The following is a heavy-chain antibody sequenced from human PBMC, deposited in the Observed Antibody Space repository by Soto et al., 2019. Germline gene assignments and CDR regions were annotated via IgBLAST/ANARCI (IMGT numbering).Heavy chain of an antibody. Sequence: ASVKVSCKATGYTFTSYGISWVRQAPGQGLEWMGWISAYNGNTNYAQKLQGRVTMTTDTSTSTAYMELRSLRSDDTAVYYCARDLHLTVAGTGVDYWGQGTLLTVSS. V-gene: IGHV1-18*01. D-gene: IGHD6-19*01. CDR2: ISAYNGNT. CDR1: GYTFTSYG. CDR3: ARDLHLTVAGTGVDY. J-gene: IGHJ4*02.